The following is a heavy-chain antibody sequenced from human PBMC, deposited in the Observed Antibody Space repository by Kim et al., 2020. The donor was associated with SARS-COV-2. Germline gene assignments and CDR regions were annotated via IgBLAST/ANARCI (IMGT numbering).Heavy chain of an antibody. V-gene: IGHV3-9*01. CDR1: GFTFGDYA. D-gene: IGHD3-3*01. J-gene: IGHJ4*02. Sequence: GGSLRLSCAASGFTFGDYAMHWVRQAPGKGLEWVSGISWNSGSIGYADSVKGRFTISRDNAKNSLYLQMNSLRAEDTALYYCAKDMGRFLEWPYYFDYWGQGTLVTISS. CDR3: AKDMGRFLEWPYYFDY. CDR2: ISWNSGSI.